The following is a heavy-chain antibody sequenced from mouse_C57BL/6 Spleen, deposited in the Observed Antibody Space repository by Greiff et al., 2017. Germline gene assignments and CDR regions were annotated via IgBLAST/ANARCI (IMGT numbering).Heavy chain of an antibody. J-gene: IGHJ1*03. D-gene: IGHD2-3*01. CDR2: IDPSDSYT. CDR3: AKRDGYWYFEV. V-gene: IGHV1-69*01. CDR1: GYNFTSYW. Sequence: QVQLQQSGAELVMPGASVKLSCKASGYNFTSYWMHWVKQRPGQGLEWIGEIDPSDSYTKYNQKFKGKSTLTVDKSSSTAYMHLSSLTSEDSAVYYCAKRDGYWYFEVWGTGTTVTVSS.